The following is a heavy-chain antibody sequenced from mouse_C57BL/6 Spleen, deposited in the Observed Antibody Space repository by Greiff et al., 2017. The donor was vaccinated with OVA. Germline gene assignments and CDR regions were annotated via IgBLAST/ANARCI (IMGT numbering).Heavy chain of an antibody. J-gene: IGHJ4*01. Sequence: VKLQESGAELARPGASVKMSCKASGYTFTSYTMHWVKQRPGQGLEWIGYINPSSGYTKYNQKFKDKATLTADKSSSTAYMQLSSLTSEDSAVYYCARRVTTGAMDYWGQGTSVTVSS. CDR1: GYTFTSYT. CDR3: ARRVTTGAMDY. V-gene: IGHV1-4*01. D-gene: IGHD2-1*01. CDR2: INPSSGYT.